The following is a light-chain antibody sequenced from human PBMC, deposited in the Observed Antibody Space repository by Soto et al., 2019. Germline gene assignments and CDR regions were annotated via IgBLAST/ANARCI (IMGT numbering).Light chain of an antibody. V-gene: IGKV1-5*01. CDR1: QSISSW. CDR2: DVS. J-gene: IGKJ1*01. CDR3: QQYNTFWT. Sequence: DIQMTQSPSTLSASVGDRVTITCRASQSISSWLAWYQQKPGKAPKLLIYDVSNLESGVPSRFSGSGSGTEFTLNISSLQPDDVATYYCQQYNTFWTFGQGTKVDIX.